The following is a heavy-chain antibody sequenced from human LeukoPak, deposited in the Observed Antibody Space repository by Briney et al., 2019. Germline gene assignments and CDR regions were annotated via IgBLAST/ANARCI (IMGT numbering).Heavy chain of an antibody. V-gene: IGHV3-21*01. J-gene: IGHJ3*02. CDR1: GFTFSSYS. D-gene: IGHD6-6*01. Sequence: GGSLRLSCAASGFTFSSYSMNWVRQAPGKGLEWVSSISSSSSYIYYADSVKGRFTISRDNAKNSLYLKMNSLRAEDAAVYYCAKPDGSYSSSSSGAFDIWGQGTMVTVSS. CDR3: AKPDGSYSSSSSGAFDI. CDR2: ISSSSSYI.